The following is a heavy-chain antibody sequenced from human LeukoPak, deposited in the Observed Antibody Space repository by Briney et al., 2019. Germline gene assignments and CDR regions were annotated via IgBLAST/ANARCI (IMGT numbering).Heavy chain of an antibody. CDR2: IYRSGST. V-gene: IGHV4-61*02. CDR1: GGSINSGSYY. J-gene: IGHJ3*02. D-gene: IGHD3-3*01. Sequence: SETLSLTCTVSGGSINSGSYYWNWIRQPAGKGLEWIVRIYRSGSTNYNPSLKSRVTISVDTSKNQLSLKLNSMTAADTAVYYCARDLPITIFGVVIMESAFDIWGQGTMVTVSS. CDR3: ARDLPITIFGVVIMESAFDI.